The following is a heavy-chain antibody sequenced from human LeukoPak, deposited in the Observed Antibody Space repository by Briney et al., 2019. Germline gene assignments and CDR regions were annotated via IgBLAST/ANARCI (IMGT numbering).Heavy chain of an antibody. CDR3: ASHSSSLAGPPIDY. V-gene: IGHV4-4*07. J-gene: IGHJ4*02. Sequence: SEALSLTCTVSGGSISSYYWSWIRQPAGKGLEWIGRIYTSGSTNYNPSLKSRVTMSVDTSKNQFSLKLSSVTAADTAVYYCASHSSSLAGPPIDYWGQGTLVTVSS. CDR1: GGSISSYY. D-gene: IGHD6-6*01. CDR2: IYTSGST.